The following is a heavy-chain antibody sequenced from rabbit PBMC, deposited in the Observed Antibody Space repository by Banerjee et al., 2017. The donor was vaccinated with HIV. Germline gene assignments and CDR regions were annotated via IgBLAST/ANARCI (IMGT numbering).Heavy chain of an antibody. Sequence: QSLEESRGDLVKPGASLTLTCTASGIDFSSSYYMCWVRQAPGKGLEWIACISTSSGNTYYASWAKGRFTISKTSSTTVTLQMTSLTAADTATYFCARGHYSYNYAPNLWGPGTLVTVS. CDR3: ARGHYSYNYAPNL. V-gene: IGHV1S40*01. J-gene: IGHJ4*01. CDR2: ISTSSGNT. CDR1: GIDFSSSYY. D-gene: IGHD6-1*01.